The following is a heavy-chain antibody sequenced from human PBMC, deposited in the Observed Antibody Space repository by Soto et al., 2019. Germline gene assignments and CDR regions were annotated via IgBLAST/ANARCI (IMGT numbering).Heavy chain of an antibody. CDR1: GYTFANYA. V-gene: IGHV1-3*01. CDR2: SNAGYGNT. CDR3: ARXDALTTDALDY. J-gene: IGHJ4*02. Sequence: QVQLVQSGAEVKKPGASVRVSCKASGYTFANYALQWVRQAPGQRLEWMGWSNAGYGNTKYSQKFQCRVTITRDTXXXXXXXXXXXXXXXDTXXXXXARXDALTTDALDYWGQGTLVTVSS. D-gene: IGHD4-17*01.